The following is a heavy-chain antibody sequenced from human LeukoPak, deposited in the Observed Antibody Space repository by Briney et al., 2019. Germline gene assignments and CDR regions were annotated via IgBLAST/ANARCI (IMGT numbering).Heavy chain of an antibody. Sequence: SETLSLTCTVSGGSISSGGYYWSWIRQHPGKGLEWIGYIYYSGSTYYNPSLKSRVTISVDTSKNQFSLKLSSVTAADTAVYYCARVGDYYDSSGYYTFDYWGQGTLVTVSS. CDR3: ARVGDYYDSSGYYTFDY. V-gene: IGHV4-31*03. CDR2: IYYSGST. D-gene: IGHD3-22*01. J-gene: IGHJ4*02. CDR1: GGSISSGGYY.